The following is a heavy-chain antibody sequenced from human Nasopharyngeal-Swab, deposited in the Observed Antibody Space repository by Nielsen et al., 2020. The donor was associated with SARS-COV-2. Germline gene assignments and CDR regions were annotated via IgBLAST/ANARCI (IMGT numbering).Heavy chain of an antibody. D-gene: IGHD3-10*01. CDR2: INTNTGNP. J-gene: IGHJ5*02. CDR1: GYTFTSYA. Sequence: SVKVSCKASGYTFTSYAMNWVRQAPGQGLEWMGWINTNTGNPTYAQGFTGRFVFSLDTSVSTAYLQISSLEAEDTAVYYCARDRLWFGGNWFDPWGQGSVVTVS. V-gene: IGHV7-4-1*02. CDR3: ARDRLWFGGNWFDP.